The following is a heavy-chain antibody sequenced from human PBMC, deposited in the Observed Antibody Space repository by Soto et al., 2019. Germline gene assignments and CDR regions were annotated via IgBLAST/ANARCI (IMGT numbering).Heavy chain of an antibody. CDR1: GYTFTSDA. J-gene: IGHJ5*02. D-gene: IGHD3-10*01. V-gene: IGHV1-3*01. CDR2: INAGNGNT. CDR3: ARRVILWFGELYNWFDP. Sequence: GASVTGSCKASGYTFTSDAMHWVRQAPGQRLEWMGWINAGNGNTKYSQKFQGRVTITRDTSASTAYMELSSLRSEDTAVYYCARRVILWFGELYNWFDPWGQGTLVTVSS.